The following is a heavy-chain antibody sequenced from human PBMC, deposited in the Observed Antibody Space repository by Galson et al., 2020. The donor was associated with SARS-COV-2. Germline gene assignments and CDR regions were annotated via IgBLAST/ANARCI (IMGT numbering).Heavy chain of an antibody. D-gene: IGHD3-10*01. V-gene: IGHV3-30*18. Sequence: GGSLRLSCAASGFTFSSFTIHWVRQAPGTGLEWVALISYDGNNEYYADSVKGRFTISKDKSKNTLYRQMNSLRAEDTAVYYCAKVQDPMTVLRSPCTSWGQGTLVTVSS. CDR2: ISYDGNNE. CDR3: AKVQDPMTVLRSPCTS. J-gene: IGHJ5*02. CDR1: GFTFSSFT.